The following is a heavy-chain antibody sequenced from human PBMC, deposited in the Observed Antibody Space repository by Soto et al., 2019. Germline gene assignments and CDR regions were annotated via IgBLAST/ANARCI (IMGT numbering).Heavy chain of an antibody. J-gene: IGHJ4*02. CDR1: GGTFSSYA. CDR2: IIPIFGTA. D-gene: IGHD3-22*01. V-gene: IGHV1-69*12. Sequence: QVQLVQSGAEVKKPGSSVKVSCKASGGTFSSYAISWVRQAPGQGLEWMGGIIPIFGTADYTQKFQGRVTITAXXXTSXGNRELSSLRSEDTAVYYCASHYDSSGYYYRGLDYWGQGTLVTVSS. CDR3: ASHYDSSGYYYRGLDY.